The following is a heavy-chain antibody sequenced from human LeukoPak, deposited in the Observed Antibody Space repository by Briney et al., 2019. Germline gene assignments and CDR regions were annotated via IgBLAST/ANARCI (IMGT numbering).Heavy chain of an antibody. V-gene: IGHV3-30*01. CDR1: GFTFSSFA. Sequence: PGGSLRLSCAASGFTFSSFAIHWVRQAPGKGLEWVAVISSDGSNKFYADSVRGRFTISRDNSKNTLNLQMNSLRPEDTAVYYCARDRPVGVPIAISYELDSWGQGTLVSVSS. CDR2: ISSDGSNK. J-gene: IGHJ4*02. CDR3: ARDRPVGVPIAISYELDS. D-gene: IGHD2-2*02.